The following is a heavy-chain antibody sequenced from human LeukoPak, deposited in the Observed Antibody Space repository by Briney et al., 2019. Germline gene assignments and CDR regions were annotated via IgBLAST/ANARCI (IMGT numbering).Heavy chain of an antibody. CDR2: IIPIFGTA. J-gene: IGHJ4*02. Sequence: GASVKVSCKASGGTFSSYAISWVRQAPGQGLEWMGGIIPIFGTANYAQKFQGRVTITTDESTSTAYMELSSLRPEDTAVYYCARMIVVVTAPSYYFDYWGQGTLVTVSS. CDR1: GGTFSSYA. V-gene: IGHV1-69*05. CDR3: ARMIVVVTAPSYYFDY. D-gene: IGHD2-21*02.